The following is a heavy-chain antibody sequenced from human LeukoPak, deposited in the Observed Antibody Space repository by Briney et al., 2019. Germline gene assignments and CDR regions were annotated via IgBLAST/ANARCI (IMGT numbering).Heavy chain of an antibody. CDR2: ISSSSSYI. Sequence: GSLRLSCAASGFTFSSYSMNWVRQAPGKGLEWVSSISSSSSYIYYADSVKSRFTISRDNAKNSLYLQMNSLRAEDTAVYYCARGGAVAPKFNFDYWGQGTLVTVSS. V-gene: IGHV3-21*01. J-gene: IGHJ4*02. CDR3: ARGGAVAPKFNFDY. CDR1: GFTFSSYS. D-gene: IGHD6-19*01.